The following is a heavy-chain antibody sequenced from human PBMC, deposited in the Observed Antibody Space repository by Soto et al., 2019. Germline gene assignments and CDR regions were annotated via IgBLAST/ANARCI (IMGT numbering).Heavy chain of an antibody. J-gene: IGHJ3*02. D-gene: IGHD3-10*01. CDR1: GGSISSSSYY. V-gene: IGHV4-39*01. Sequence: SETLSLTCTVSGGSISSSSYYWGWIRQPPGKGLEWIGSIYYSGSTYYNPSLKSRVTISVDTSKNQFSLKLSSVTAADTAVYYCARQVLLWFGEFNDAFDIWGQGTMVTVS. CDR3: ARQVLLWFGEFNDAFDI. CDR2: IYYSGST.